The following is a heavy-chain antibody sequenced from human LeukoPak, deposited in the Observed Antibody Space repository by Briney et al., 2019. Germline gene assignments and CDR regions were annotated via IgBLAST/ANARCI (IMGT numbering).Heavy chain of an antibody. Sequence: KTSETLSLTCTVSGGSINGYYWSWIRQPPGKGLEWIGYIYYSGSTSYNTSLKSRVTISVDTSQNQFSLKLSSVTAADTAVYYCARDTDVVVTATLRGAFDVWGQGTRVTVSS. D-gene: IGHD2-21*02. CDR1: GGSINGYY. J-gene: IGHJ3*01. CDR3: ARDTDVVVTATLRGAFDV. V-gene: IGHV4-59*01. CDR2: IYYSGST.